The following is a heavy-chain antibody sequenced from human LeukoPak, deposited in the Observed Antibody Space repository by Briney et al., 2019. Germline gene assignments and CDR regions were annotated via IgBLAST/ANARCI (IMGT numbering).Heavy chain of an antibody. CDR3: ARGGDHYYDSSGSSDY. J-gene: IGHJ4*02. CDR1: GFTFSSYA. CDR2: ISYDGSNK. V-gene: IGHV3-30*04. D-gene: IGHD3-22*01. Sequence: GGSLRLSCAASGFTFSSYAMHWVRQAPGKGLEWVAVISYDGSNKYYADSVKGRFTISRDNSKNTLYLQMNSLRAEDTAVYYCARGGDHYYDSSGSSDYWGQGTLVTVSS.